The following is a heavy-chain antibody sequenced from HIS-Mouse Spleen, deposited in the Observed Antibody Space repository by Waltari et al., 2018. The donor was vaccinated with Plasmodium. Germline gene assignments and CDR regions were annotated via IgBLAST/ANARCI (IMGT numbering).Heavy chain of an antibody. CDR1: GFTFSSYW. CDR3: ASSWYWYFDL. CDR2: IKQEGSEK. V-gene: IGHV3-7*01. Sequence: EVQLVESGGGLVQPGGSLRLSCAASGFTFSSYWLSWVRQAPGKGLEWVANIKQEGSEKYYVDSVRGRFTISRDNAKNALYLQMNSLRAEDTAVYYCASSWYWYFDLWGRGTLVTVSS. D-gene: IGHD6-13*01. J-gene: IGHJ2*01.